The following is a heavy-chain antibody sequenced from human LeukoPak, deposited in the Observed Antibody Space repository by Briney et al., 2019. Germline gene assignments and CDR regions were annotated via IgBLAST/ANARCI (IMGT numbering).Heavy chain of an antibody. V-gene: IGHV3-15*01. J-gene: IGHJ4*02. Sequence: GGSLRLSCAASGFTFSNAWMSWVRQAPGKGLEWVGRIKSKTDGGTTDYAAPVKGRFTISRDDSKNTLYLQMNSLKTEDTAVYYCTTGPRAYSNYVRYYFDYWGQGTLVTVSS. CDR2: IKSKTDGGTT. D-gene: IGHD4-11*01. CDR3: TTGPRAYSNYVRYYFDY. CDR1: GFTFSNAW.